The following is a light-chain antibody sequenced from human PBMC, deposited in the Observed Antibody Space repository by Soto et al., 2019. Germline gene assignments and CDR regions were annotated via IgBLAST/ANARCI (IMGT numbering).Light chain of an antibody. V-gene: IGLV2-14*01. CDR2: DVA. CDR1: SSGIGAYDS. CDR3: RSYTTFSTLV. J-gene: IGLJ3*02. Sequence: QSALTQPVSVSGSPGQSITIPCTGTSSGIGAYDSVSWYQQYPGKAPKLIIYDVANRPSGVSDRLSGSKSGNTASLTISGLQAEDEADYYCRSYTTFSTLVLGGGTKLTVL.